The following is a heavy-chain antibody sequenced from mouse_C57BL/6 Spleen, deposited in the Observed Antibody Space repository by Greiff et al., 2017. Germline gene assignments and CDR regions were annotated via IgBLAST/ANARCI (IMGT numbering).Heavy chain of an antibody. CDR3: ARKITTGGYYAMDY. D-gene: IGHD2-4*01. Sequence: VQLQQSGPGLVQPSQSLSITCTVSGFSLTSYGVHWVRQSPGKGLEWLGVIWSGGSTDYNAAFISRLSISKDNSKSQVFFKMNSLQADDTAIYCCARKITTGGYYAMDYWGQGTSVTVSS. CDR1: GFSLTSYG. J-gene: IGHJ4*01. V-gene: IGHV2-2*01. CDR2: IWSGGST.